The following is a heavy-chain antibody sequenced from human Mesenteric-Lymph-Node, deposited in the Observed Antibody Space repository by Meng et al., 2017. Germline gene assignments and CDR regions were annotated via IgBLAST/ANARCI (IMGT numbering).Heavy chain of an antibody. D-gene: IGHD3-3*01. CDR2: IWHDGSNK. CDR3: VRDLGDGIWSGYRY. CDR1: VFPCSSVA. Sequence: LVESGGGGVQPGRDLPLLCSAVVFPCSSVAMSWVRQAPGRERVWVSIIWHDGSNKYYADSVRGRFTISRDNSENALYLQMNSLSAEDTAVYYCVRDLGDGIWSGYRYWGQGALVTVSS. V-gene: IGHV3-33*01. J-gene: IGHJ4*02.